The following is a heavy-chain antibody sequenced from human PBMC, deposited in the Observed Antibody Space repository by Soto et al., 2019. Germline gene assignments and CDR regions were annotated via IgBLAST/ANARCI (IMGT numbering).Heavy chain of an antibody. D-gene: IGHD5-18*01. Sequence: QVQVVQSGAEVKKPGSSVKVSCKVSGGIFTNNAISWLRQAPGQGLEWLGGVIPLFDTAYYAQIFRGRLRISADGATTTAYMELSGLTSADTAVYFCATGGHNDGYNFYHGMDVWGQGNTVTVS. J-gene: IGHJ6*02. CDR2: VIPLFDTA. CDR1: GGIFTNNA. V-gene: IGHV1-69*01. CDR3: ATGGHNDGYNFYHGMDV.